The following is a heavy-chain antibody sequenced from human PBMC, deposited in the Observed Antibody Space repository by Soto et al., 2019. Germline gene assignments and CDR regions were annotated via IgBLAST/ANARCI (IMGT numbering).Heavy chain of an antibody. CDR2: ISYDGSNK. J-gene: IGHJ1*01. CDR3: ANGGSGSYCVDQH. V-gene: IGHV3-30*18. Sequence: QVQLVESGGGVVQPGRSLRLSCAASGFTFSSYGMHWVRQAPGKGLEWVAVISYDGSNKYYADSVKGRFTISRDNSKNTLYLQMNSLRAEDTAVYYCANGGSGSYCVDQHWGQGTLVTVSS. D-gene: IGHD3-10*01. CDR1: GFTFSSYG.